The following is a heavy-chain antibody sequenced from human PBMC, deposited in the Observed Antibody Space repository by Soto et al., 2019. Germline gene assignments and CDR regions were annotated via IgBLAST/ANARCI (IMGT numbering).Heavy chain of an antibody. D-gene: IGHD3-10*01. J-gene: IGHJ6*02. V-gene: IGHV4-39*01. CDR2: IYYSGST. CDR3: ARYGVRGVKFSFAYYYYGMDV. Sequence: QLQLQESGPGLVKPSETLSLTCTVSGGSISSSSYYWGWIRQPPGKGLEWIGSIYYSGSTYYNPSLKSRVTISVDTSKNQFSLKLSSVTAADTAVYYCARYGVRGVKFSFAYYYYGMDVWGQGTTVTVSS. CDR1: GGSISSSSYY.